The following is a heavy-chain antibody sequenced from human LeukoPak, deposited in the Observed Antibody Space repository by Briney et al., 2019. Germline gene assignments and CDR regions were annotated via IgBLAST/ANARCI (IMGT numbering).Heavy chain of an antibody. CDR3: ARGPLHGMDV. Sequence: GRSLRLSCAASGFTFSSYAMHWVRQAPGKGLEWVAVISYDGSNKYYADSVKGRFTISRDNSKNPLYLQMDSLRAEDTAVYYCARGPLHGMDVWGQGTTVTVSS. CDR2: ISYDGSNK. J-gene: IGHJ6*02. CDR1: GFTFSSYA. V-gene: IGHV3-30-3*01.